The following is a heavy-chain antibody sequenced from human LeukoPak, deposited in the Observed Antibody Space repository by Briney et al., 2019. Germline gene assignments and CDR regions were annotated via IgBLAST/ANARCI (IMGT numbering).Heavy chain of an antibody. CDR3: AKDLYYDSSGYYLVLDY. J-gene: IGHJ4*02. D-gene: IGHD3-22*01. Sequence: PGGSLRLSCAASGFTFSSYAMSWVRQAPGKGLEWVSAISGSGGSTYYADSVKGRFTISRDNSKNTLYLQMNSLRAEDTAVYYCAKDLYYDSSGYYLVLDYWGQGTLVTVSS. V-gene: IGHV3-23*01. CDR1: GFTFSSYA. CDR2: ISGSGGST.